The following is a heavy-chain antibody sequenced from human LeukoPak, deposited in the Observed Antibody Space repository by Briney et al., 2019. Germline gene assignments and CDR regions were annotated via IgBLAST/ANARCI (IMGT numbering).Heavy chain of an antibody. Sequence: GESLKISCAASGFTFTSYSLNWVRQAPGKGLEWVSSISSSSNYIYYADSVKGRFTISRDNAKNSLYLQMNSLRAEDTAVYYCARDYYGDYNFDYWGQGTLVTVSS. J-gene: IGHJ4*02. CDR2: ISSSSNYI. V-gene: IGHV3-21*01. CDR3: ARDYYGDYNFDY. CDR1: GFTFTSYS. D-gene: IGHD4-17*01.